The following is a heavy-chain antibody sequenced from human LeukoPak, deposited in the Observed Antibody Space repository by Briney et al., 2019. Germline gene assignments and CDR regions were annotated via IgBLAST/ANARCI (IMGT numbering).Heavy chain of an antibody. D-gene: IGHD3-22*01. J-gene: IGHJ4*02. CDR2: ISGDGTTI. CDR3: VRRESSGFYYFFDH. Sequence: GGSPRLSCAASGFTFSHLAMYWVRQSPGKGLEWVSYISGDGTTIYYEDSVKGRFTISRDNAKKSLSLQMNSLRVEDTAVYYCVRRESSGFYYFFDHWGPGVLVTVSS. V-gene: IGHV3-48*03. CDR1: GFTFSHLA.